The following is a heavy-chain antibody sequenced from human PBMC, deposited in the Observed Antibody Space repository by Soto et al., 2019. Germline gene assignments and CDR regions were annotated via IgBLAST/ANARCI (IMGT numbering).Heavy chain of an antibody. CDR1: AFTSKKLA. V-gene: IGHV3-23*01. CDR3: AKGTAYAQYYYMDV. D-gene: IGHD3-16*01. CDR2: VTGSGTGT. J-gene: IGHJ6*03. Sequence: EVLLLESGEGLVQPGGPRRLSVEVLAFTSKKLAMTWARQAPGEGLGWVSSVTGSGTGTYYAEPLKGGFTISRDNAKNTLFLQMNSLRAEDTAVYYCAKGTAYAQYYYMDVWGKGTTVTVSS.